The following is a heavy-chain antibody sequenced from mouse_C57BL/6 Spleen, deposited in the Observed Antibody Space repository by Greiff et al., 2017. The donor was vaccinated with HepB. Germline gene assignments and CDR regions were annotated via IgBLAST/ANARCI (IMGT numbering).Heavy chain of an antibody. CDR3: ARRGGLPYYFDY. CDR2: INPNNGGT. CDR1: GYTFTDYN. V-gene: IGHV1-18*01. J-gene: IGHJ2*01. D-gene: IGHD2-4*01. Sequence: EVQLQQSGPELVKPGASVKIPCKASGYTFTDYNMDWVKQSHGKSLEWIGDINPNNGGTIYNQKFKGKATLTVDKSSSTAYMELRSLTSEDTAVYYCARRGGLPYYFDYWGQGTTLTVSS.